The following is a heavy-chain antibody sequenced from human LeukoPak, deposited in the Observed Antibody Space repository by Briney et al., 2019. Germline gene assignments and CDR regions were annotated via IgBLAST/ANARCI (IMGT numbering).Heavy chain of an antibody. J-gene: IGHJ4*02. CDR2: IIPIFGTA. V-gene: IGHV1-69*13. CDR1: GGTFSGYA. CDR3: ATSGYSRGWTPFDY. D-gene: IGHD6-19*01. Sequence: SVKVSCKASGGTFSGYAISWVRQAPGQGLEWMGGIIPIFGTANYAQKFQGRVTITADESTSTAYMELSSLRSEDTAVYYCATSGYSRGWTPFDYWGQGTLVTVSS.